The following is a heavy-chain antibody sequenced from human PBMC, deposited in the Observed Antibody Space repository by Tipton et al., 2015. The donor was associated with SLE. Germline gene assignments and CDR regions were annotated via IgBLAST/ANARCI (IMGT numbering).Heavy chain of an antibody. CDR1: GGPIGSFY. J-gene: IGHJ3*02. D-gene: IGHD4-17*01. Sequence: TLSLTCSVFGGPIGSFYWSWIRQPAGQGLEWIGRDYNSGYTNYNPSPKSRVTISVDTSKNQFSLKQRSATAADTAVYYCARHDYGDYGIWAFDMWGRGTVVSVTS. CDR3: ARHDYGDYGIWAFDM. V-gene: IGHV4-4*07. CDR2: DYNSGYT.